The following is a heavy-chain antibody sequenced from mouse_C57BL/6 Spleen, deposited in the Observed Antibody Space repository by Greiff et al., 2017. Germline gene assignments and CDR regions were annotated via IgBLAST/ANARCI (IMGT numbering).Heavy chain of an antibody. Sequence: VQLQQPGAELVMPGASVKLSCKASGYTFTSYWMHWVKQRPGQGLEWIGEIDPSDSYTNYNQKFKGKSTLTVDKSSSTAYMQLSSLTSEDSAVYYCARWGSSYQMDYWGQGTSVTVSS. V-gene: IGHV1-69*01. CDR3: ARWGSSYQMDY. J-gene: IGHJ4*01. D-gene: IGHD1-1*01. CDR1: GYTFTSYW. CDR2: IDPSDSYT.